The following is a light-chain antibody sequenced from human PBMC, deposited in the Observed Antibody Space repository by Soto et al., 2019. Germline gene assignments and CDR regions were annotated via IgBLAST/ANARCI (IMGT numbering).Light chain of an antibody. V-gene: IGKV3-20*01. CDR1: QSVSSYY. Sequence: EIVLTQSPGTLSLSPGARAPLSCRASQSVSSYYLAWYQQKPGQAPRLLIYAASSRATGIPDRFSGGGSGTDFTLTISRLEPGDFAVYYCQQCGSSPWTFGQGTKVDIK. J-gene: IGKJ1*01. CDR3: QQCGSSPWT. CDR2: AAS.